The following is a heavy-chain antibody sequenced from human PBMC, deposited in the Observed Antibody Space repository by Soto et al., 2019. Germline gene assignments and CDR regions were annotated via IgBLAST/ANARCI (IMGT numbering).Heavy chain of an antibody. CDR2: IRSKASGGKT. V-gene: IGHV3-49*04. J-gene: IGHJ4*02. D-gene: IGHD1-7*01. Sequence: GGSLRLSCTTSGFTFGDYVMSWVRQAPGKGLDWVGFIRSKASGGKTEYAASVKGRFTISRDDSKTIAYLQMDSLKIEDTAVYYCARVTTGNYPPAYWGQGILVTVSS. CDR3: ARVTTGNYPPAY. CDR1: GFTFGDYV.